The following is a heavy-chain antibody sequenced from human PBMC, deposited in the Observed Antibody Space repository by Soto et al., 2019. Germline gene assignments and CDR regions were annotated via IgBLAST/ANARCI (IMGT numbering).Heavy chain of an antibody. D-gene: IGHD1-26*01. CDR3: ATSLVTSRTRVDY. CDR2: IYYTGST. Sequence: QVQLQESGPGLVKPSQTLSLTCTVSGGSIYTGGFYWSWIRQLPGKGLEWLGYIYYTGSTQYTPSLKSRLTISTDTSDNQFSLRLTSVTAADTAVYYCATSLVTSRTRVDYWGRGTLVTVSS. J-gene: IGHJ4*02. CDR1: GGSIYTGGFY. V-gene: IGHV4-31*03.